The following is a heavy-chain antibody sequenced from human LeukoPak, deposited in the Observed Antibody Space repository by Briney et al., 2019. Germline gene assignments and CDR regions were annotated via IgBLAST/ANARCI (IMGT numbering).Heavy chain of an antibody. CDR2: IIPIFGTA. J-gene: IGHJ6*02. V-gene: IGHV1-69*13. Sequence: ASVKVSCKASGGTFSSYAISWVRQAPGQGLEWMGGIIPIFGTANYAQKFQGRVTITADESTSTAYMELSSLRSEDTAVYYCARDPPNYYDILTGYYIPYYYGMDVWGQGTTVTVSS. CDR3: ARDPPNYYDILTGYYIPYYYGMDV. D-gene: IGHD3-9*01. CDR1: GGTFSSYA.